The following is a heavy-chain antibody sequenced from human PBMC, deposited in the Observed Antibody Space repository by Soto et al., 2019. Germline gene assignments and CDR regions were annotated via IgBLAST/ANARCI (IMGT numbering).Heavy chain of an antibody. CDR3: ARSRGYCTNGVCYIGVYFDY. CDR1: GGSISSSHYY. V-gene: IGHV4-39*01. Sequence: SETLSLTCTVSGGSISSSHYYWGWIRQPPGKGLEWIGSIYYSGSTYYNPSLKSRVTISVDTSKNQFSLKLRSVTAADTAVYYCARSRGYCTNGVCYIGVYFDYWGQGTLVTVSS. J-gene: IGHJ4*02. D-gene: IGHD2-8*01. CDR2: IYYSGST.